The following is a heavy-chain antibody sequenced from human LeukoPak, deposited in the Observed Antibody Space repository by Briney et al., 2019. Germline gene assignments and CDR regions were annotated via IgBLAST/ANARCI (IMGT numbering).Heavy chain of an antibody. CDR2: IYYRGST. CDR3: ARHDYYGSGRFDY. CDR1: GGPLTSYY. V-gene: IGHV4-59*08. D-gene: IGHD3-10*01. Sequence: SETLSLTCAVSGGPLTSYYWTWIRQPPGKGLEWIGFIYYRGSTNYNPSLKSRVTISVDTSKNQFSLKLSSVTAADTAVYYCARHDYYGSGRFDYWGQGTLVTVSS. J-gene: IGHJ4*02.